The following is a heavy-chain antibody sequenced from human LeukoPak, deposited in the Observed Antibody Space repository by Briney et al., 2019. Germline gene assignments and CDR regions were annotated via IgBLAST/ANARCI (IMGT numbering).Heavy chain of an antibody. J-gene: IGHJ4*02. CDR1: GFIFETYW. D-gene: IGHD3-10*01. Sequence: GGSLRLSCAASGFIFETYWMNWVRQAPGKGLEWVSAISGSGGRTYYADSVKGRFTLSRDNSKNTLYLQMNSLRAEDTAVYYCAKEYYYGSGTYYNVDYWGQGTLVTVSS. CDR3: AKEYYYGSGTYYNVDY. CDR2: ISGSGGRT. V-gene: IGHV3-23*01.